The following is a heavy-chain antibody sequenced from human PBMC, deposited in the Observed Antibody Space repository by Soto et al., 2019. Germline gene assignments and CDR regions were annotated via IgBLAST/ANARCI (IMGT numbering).Heavy chain of an antibody. J-gene: IGHJ6*02. Sequence: SVKVSCKASGGTFSSYAISWVRQAPGQGLEWMGGIIPIFGTANYAQKFQGRVTITADESTSTAYMELSSLRSEDTAVYYCARESSDCSSTSCYPRLNTPYMDVWGQVTTVTVSS. D-gene: IGHD2-2*01. CDR1: GGTFSSYA. CDR2: IIPIFGTA. V-gene: IGHV1-69*13. CDR3: ARESSDCSSTSCYPRLNTPYMDV.